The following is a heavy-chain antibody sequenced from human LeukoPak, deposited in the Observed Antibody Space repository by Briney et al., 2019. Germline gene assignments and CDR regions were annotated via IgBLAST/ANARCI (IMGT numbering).Heavy chain of an antibody. V-gene: IGHV3-13*01. J-gene: IGHJ4*02. CDR3: ARARDYGDYALDY. D-gene: IGHD4-17*01. Sequence: PGGSLRLSCAASGFTFSSYDMHWVRQATGKGLEWVSAIGTAGDTYYPGSVKGRFTISRENAKNPLYLQMNSLRAGDTAVYYCARARDYGDYALDYWGQGTLVTVSS. CDR1: GFTFSSYD. CDR2: IGTAGDT.